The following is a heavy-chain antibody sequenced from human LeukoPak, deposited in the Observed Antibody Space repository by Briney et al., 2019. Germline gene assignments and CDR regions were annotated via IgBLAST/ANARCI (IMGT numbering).Heavy chain of an antibody. J-gene: IGHJ3*02. V-gene: IGHV3-66*02. D-gene: IGHD6-6*01. Sequence: GGSLSLSCAASGFTVSSNYLSWIRQAPGKGLEWVAVIYNGGSTYYADSVKGRFTIYRDNSKNTLYLQMNSLRAEDTSVYYCARYPARPDLSNSHDAFDIWGQGTMVTVSS. CDR1: GFTVSSNY. CDR2: IYNGGST. CDR3: ARYPARPDLSNSHDAFDI.